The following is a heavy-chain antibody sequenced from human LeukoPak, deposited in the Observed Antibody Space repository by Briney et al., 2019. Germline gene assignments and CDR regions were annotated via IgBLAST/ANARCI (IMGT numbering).Heavy chain of an antibody. CDR2: IIPIFGTA. CDR1: GGTFSSYA. CDR3: ARESSSWYEFDY. Sequence: SVKVSCKASGGTFSSYATSWVRQAPGQGLEWMGGIIPIFGTANYAQKFQGRVTITADESTSTAYMELSSLRSEDTAVYYCARESSSWYEFDYWGQGTLVTVSS. J-gene: IGHJ4*02. V-gene: IGHV1-69*01. D-gene: IGHD6-13*01.